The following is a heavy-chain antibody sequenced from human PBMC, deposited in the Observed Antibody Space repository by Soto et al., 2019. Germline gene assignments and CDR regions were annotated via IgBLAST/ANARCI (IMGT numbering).Heavy chain of an antibody. J-gene: IGHJ4*02. CDR1: GYTFTTYG. Sequence: QVQLVQSGAEVKNPGASVKVSCKASGYTFTTYGINWVRQAPGKGPGWVRWISAHNGNTNIAQKFQDRVTMTTDTSTTTAYMELRSLRSDDTALYYCARDVDILTAPPGDHRGQGTLVNVSS. D-gene: IGHD5-12*01. CDR2: ISAHNGNT. CDR3: ARDVDILTAPPGDH. V-gene: IGHV1-18*01.